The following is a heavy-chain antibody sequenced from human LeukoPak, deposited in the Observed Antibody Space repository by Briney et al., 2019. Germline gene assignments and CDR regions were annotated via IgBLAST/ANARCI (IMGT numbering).Heavy chain of an antibody. Sequence: GASVKVSCKASGYTFTSYDFNWVRQATGQRPEWMGWMSPNSGDTGYAQKFQDRVTTTRNTSISTAYMELSCLRSDDTAVYYCARGPPNWGYDYWGPGTLVTVSS. D-gene: IGHD7-27*01. CDR3: ARGPPNWGYDY. V-gene: IGHV1-8*01. J-gene: IGHJ4*02. CDR2: MSPNSGDT. CDR1: GYTFTSYD.